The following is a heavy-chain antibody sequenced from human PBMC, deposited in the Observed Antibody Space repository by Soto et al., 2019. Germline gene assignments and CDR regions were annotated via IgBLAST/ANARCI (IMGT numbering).Heavy chain of an antibody. V-gene: IGHV3-7*04. Sequence: EVQLVESGGGLVQPGGSLRLSCAASGFTFSTYWMTWVRQPPGKGLEWVASMDQDGIETYYVDSVRGRFPVSRDNAKNSLYLQMNSLRVEDTAVYYSAWGGNSFIYWGQGTLVTVSP. CDR1: GFTFSTYW. J-gene: IGHJ4*02. CDR2: MDQDGIET. D-gene: IGHD3-10*01. CDR3: AWGGNSFIY.